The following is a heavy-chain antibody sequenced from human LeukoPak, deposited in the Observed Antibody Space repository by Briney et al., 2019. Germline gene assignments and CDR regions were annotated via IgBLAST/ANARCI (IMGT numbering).Heavy chain of an antibody. Sequence: PGGSLRLSCAASGFTFSDYYMSWIRQAPGKGLEWVSYISSSGSTIYYADSVKGRFTISRDNAKNSLYLQMNSMRAEDTAVYYCASIPKDYGSGVVAWGQGTLVTVSS. CDR1: GFTFSDYY. D-gene: IGHD3-10*01. J-gene: IGHJ5*02. CDR3: ASIPKDYGSGVVA. V-gene: IGHV3-11*01. CDR2: ISSSGSTI.